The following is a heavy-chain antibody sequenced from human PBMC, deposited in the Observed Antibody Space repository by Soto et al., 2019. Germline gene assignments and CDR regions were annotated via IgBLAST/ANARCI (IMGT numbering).Heavy chain of an antibody. Sequence: EVQLVESGGGLFQPGGSVRLSCAASGFTFNKYWIHWVRQAPGTGLVWVSRIKYDATSTNYADSVKGRFSISRDNTKNTVYLQMSSLRGDDTAVYYCVRGALGSYYFDYWGQGTLVTVSS. CDR1: GFTFNKYW. V-gene: IGHV3-74*01. D-gene: IGHD3-16*01. CDR3: VRGALGSYYFDY. J-gene: IGHJ4*02. CDR2: IKYDATST.